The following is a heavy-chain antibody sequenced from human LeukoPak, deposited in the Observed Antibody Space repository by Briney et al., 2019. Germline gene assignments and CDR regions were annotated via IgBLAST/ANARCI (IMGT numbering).Heavy chain of an antibody. CDR2: VYLGGST. Sequence: SETLSLTCNVSGASFNYYYWSWIRQPAGKGLEWIGRVYLGGSTNYNPSLKSRVMMSLDKANNQFSLRLSSVTAADTAIYYCARDHCDDAACYPFDRWGQGALVTVSS. J-gene: IGHJ4*02. D-gene: IGHD2-21*01. V-gene: IGHV4-4*07. CDR3: ARDHCDDAACYPFDR. CDR1: GASFNYYY.